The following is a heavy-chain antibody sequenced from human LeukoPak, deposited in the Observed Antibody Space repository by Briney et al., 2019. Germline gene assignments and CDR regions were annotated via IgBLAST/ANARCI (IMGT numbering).Heavy chain of an antibody. J-gene: IGHJ6*03. CDR2: IYTSGST. CDR1: GGSISSYY. V-gene: IGHV4-4*07. Sequence: PSETLSLTCTVSGGSISSYYWSWIRQPAGKGLEWIGRIYTSGSTNYNPSLKSRVTMSVDTSKNQFSLKPSSVTAADTAVYYCARGIYCSSTSCYYYYYYMDVWGKGTTVTVSS. D-gene: IGHD2-2*01. CDR3: ARGIYCSSTSCYYYYYYMDV.